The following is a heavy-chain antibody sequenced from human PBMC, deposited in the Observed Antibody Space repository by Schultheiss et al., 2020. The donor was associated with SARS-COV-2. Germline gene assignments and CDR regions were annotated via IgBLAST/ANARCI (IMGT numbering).Heavy chain of an antibody. CDR3: ARANNKTTAMVDY. CDR1: GFTFTNYG. Sequence: GESLKISCAASGFTFTNYGMHWVRQAPGKGLEWVAVIWYDGSSEYYADSVKGQFTISRDNSKNTLYLQMNSLRAEDTAIYYCARANNKTTAMVDYWGQGTLVTVSS. V-gene: IGHV3-33*01. CDR2: IWYDGSSE. D-gene: IGHD5-18*01. J-gene: IGHJ4*02.